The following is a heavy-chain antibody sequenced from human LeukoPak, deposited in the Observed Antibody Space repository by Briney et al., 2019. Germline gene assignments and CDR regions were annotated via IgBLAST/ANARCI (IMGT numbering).Heavy chain of an antibody. CDR1: GYTFTSYG. D-gene: IGHD4-23*01. CDR2: ISAYNGNT. CDR3: ARDLDGGNSGLDY. J-gene: IGHJ4*02. Sequence: VASVKVSCKASGYTFTSYGISWVRQAPGQGLEWMGWISAYNGNTNYAQKLQGRVTMTRDASTSTVYMELSSLRSEDTAVYYCARDLDGGNSGLDYWGQGTLVTVSS. V-gene: IGHV1-18*01.